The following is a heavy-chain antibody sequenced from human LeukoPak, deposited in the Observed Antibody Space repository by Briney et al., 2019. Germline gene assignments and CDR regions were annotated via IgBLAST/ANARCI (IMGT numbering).Heavy chain of an antibody. J-gene: IGHJ4*02. D-gene: IGHD3-22*01. CDR3: ARVYYDSSGYYYTFDY. CDR2: ISSSSSYT. CDR1: GFTFSDYY. V-gene: IGHV3-11*03. Sequence: GGSLRLSCAASGFTFSDYYVSWIRQAPGKGLEWVSYISSSSSYTNYADSVKGRFTISRDNAKNSLYLQMKSPRAEDTAVYYCARVYYDSSGYYYTFDYWGQGTLVTVSS.